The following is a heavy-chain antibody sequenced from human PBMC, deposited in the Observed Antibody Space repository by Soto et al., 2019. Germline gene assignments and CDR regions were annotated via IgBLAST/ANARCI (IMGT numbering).Heavy chain of an antibody. CDR2: ISGSGGST. CDR1: GFTFSSYA. D-gene: IGHD3-22*01. CDR3: AKVNWGDSSGYYSYDVFDI. V-gene: IGHV3-23*01. Sequence: GGSLRLSCAASGFTFSSYAMSWVRQAPGKGLEWVSAISGSGGSTYYADSVKGRFTISRDNSKNTLYLQMNSLRAEDTAVYYCAKVNWGDSSGYYSYDVFDIWGQGTMVTVSS. J-gene: IGHJ3*02.